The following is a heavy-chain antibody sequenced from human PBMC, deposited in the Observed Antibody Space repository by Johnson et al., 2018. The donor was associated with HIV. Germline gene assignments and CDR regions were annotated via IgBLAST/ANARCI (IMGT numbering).Heavy chain of an antibody. D-gene: IGHD2-21*01. CDR3: ARDTGGGEQYDI. Sequence: QVQLVESGGGVVQPGRSLRLSCAASGFTFSSYAMHWVRQAPGKGLEWVAVISYDGSNKYYADSVTGRFTISRDNSKNTLYLQMNSLRAEDTAVYYCARDTGGGEQYDIWGQGTMVTVSS. V-gene: IGHV3-30*04. CDR2: ISYDGSNK. J-gene: IGHJ3*02. CDR1: GFTFSSYA.